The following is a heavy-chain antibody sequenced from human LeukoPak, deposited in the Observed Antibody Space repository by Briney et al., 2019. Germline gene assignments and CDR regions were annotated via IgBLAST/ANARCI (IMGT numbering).Heavy chain of an antibody. CDR1: GFTFSTYW. Sequence: GGSLRLSCAASGFTFSTYWMQWVRQVPGKGLVWVSRINSDGSDTNYADSVKGRFTVSRDNAKNTLYLQMNSLRAEDTAVYYCVRASSWSIFDYWGQGTLVTVSS. CDR3: VRASSWSIFDY. V-gene: IGHV3-74*01. CDR2: INSDGSDT. D-gene: IGHD6-13*01. J-gene: IGHJ4*02.